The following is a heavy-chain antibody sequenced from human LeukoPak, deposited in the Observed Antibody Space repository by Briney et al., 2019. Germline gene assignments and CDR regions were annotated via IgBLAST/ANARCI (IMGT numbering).Heavy chain of an antibody. CDR2: ISSSGSTI. D-gene: IGHD6-19*01. CDR1: GFTFSSYE. Sequence: GESLRLSCAASGFTFSSYEMNWVRQAPGKGLEWVSYISSSGSTIYYADSVKGRFTISRDNAKNSLYLQMNSLRAEDTAVYYCARNQYSSGWYGAYYYYYMDVWGKGTTVTISS. V-gene: IGHV3-48*03. J-gene: IGHJ6*03. CDR3: ARNQYSSGWYGAYYYYYMDV.